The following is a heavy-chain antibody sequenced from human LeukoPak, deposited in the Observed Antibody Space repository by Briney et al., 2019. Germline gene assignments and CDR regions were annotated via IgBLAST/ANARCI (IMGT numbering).Heavy chain of an antibody. Sequence: GGSLRLSCAASGFTFSSYEMNWVRQGPGKGLEWVSYINSRGNTMNYADSVKGRFTISRDNAKNSLYLQMNSLRAEDTAVYYCARDFNWTPDYWGQGTLVTVSS. D-gene: IGHD1-20*01. V-gene: IGHV3-48*03. CDR1: GFTFSSYE. J-gene: IGHJ4*02. CDR2: INSRGNTM. CDR3: ARDFNWTPDY.